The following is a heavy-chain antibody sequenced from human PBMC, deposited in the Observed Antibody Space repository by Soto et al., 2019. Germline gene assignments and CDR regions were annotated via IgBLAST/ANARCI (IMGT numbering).Heavy chain of an antibody. D-gene: IGHD6-19*01. J-gene: IGHJ4*02. CDR2: IYSGGST. Sequence: EVQLVESGGGLVQPGGSLRLSCAASGFTVSSNYMSWVRQAPGKGLEWVSVIYSGGSTYYADSVKGRFTISRDNSKNTLYLQMNSLRAEDTAVYYCARGPPYYSSGWYGSYWGQGTLVTVSS. CDR3: ARGPPYYSSGWYGSY. V-gene: IGHV3-66*01. CDR1: GFTVSSNY.